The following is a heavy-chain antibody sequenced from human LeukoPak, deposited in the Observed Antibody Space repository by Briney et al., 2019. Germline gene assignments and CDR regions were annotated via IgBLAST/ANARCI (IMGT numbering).Heavy chain of an antibody. D-gene: IGHD6-6*01. CDR2: IRSKAYGGTT. J-gene: IGHJ4*02. CDR3: TTTKYSSSSLVGDY. V-gene: IGHV3-49*03. Sequence: PGGSLRLSCTASGFTFSDYAMSWFRQAPGKGLEWVGFIRSKAYGGTTEYAASVKGRFTISRDDSKSIAYLQMNSLRTEDTAVYYCTTTKYSSSSLVGDYWGRGTLVTVSS. CDR1: GFTFSDYA.